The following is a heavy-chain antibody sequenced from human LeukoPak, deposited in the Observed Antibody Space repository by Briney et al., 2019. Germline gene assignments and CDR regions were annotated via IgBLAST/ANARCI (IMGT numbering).Heavy chain of an antibody. V-gene: IGHV3-20*04. CDR1: GFTFHDYG. CDR2: INWDSGKT. J-gene: IGHJ4*02. D-gene: IGHD1-26*01. Sequence: GGSLRLSCAASGFTFHDYGMHWVRQAPGKGLEWVSSINWDSGKTYYGDSVKGRFTISRDNAKNSLYLQMNSLRAEDTAVYFCATESGTYSGTCFDYWGQGTLVTVSS. CDR3: ATESGTYSGTCFDY.